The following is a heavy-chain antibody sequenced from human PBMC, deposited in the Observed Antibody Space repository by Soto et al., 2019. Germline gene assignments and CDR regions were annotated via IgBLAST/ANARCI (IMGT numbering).Heavy chain of an antibody. D-gene: IGHD3-10*01. CDR1: GGSISSGDYY. V-gene: IGHV4-30-4*01. J-gene: IGHJ6*02. CDR2: IYSSGST. CDR3: ARDKGYYGSGDYYSAYGLDV. Sequence: SETLSRTCTVSGGSISSGDYYWIWIRQPPGKGLEWIGYIYSSGSTYYNPSLKSRVTISVDTSKNQFSLKLSSVTAADTAVYYCARDKGYYGSGDYYSAYGLDVWGQGTAVTVSS.